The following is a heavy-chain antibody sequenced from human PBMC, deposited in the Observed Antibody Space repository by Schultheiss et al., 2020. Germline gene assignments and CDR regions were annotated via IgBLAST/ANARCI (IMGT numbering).Heavy chain of an antibody. CDR1: GGSFSGYY. Sequence: SETLSLTCAVYGGSFSGYYWTWIRQPPGKGLEWIGEINHSGSTNYNPSLKSRVTISVDTSKNQFSLNLRSMTAADTAVYYCAREHDWGPAYHLDYWGPGTLVTVSS. CDR3: AREHDWGPAYHLDY. J-gene: IGHJ4*02. D-gene: IGHD3-9*01. CDR2: INHSGST. V-gene: IGHV4-34*01.